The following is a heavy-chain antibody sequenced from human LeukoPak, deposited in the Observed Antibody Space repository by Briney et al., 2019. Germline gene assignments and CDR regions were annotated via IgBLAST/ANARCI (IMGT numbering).Heavy chain of an antibody. CDR2: ISSSSSYI. D-gene: IGHD3-9*01. CDR3: ARDSYYDILTGYLRYFDY. J-gene: IGHJ4*02. V-gene: IGHV3-21*01. Sequence: GGSLRLSCAASGFTFSSYSINWVRQAPGKGLEWVSSISSSSSYIYYADSVKGRFTISRDNAKNSLYLQMNSLRAEDTAVYYCARDSYYDILTGYLRYFDYWGQGTLVTVSP. CDR1: GFTFSSYS.